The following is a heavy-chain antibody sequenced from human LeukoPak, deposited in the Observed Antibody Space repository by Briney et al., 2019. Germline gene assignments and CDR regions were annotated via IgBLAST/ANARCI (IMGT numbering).Heavy chain of an antibody. Sequence: ASVKVSCKASGYTFTGYYMHWVRQAPGQGLEWMGWINPNNGNTNYAQKLQGRVTMTTDTSTSTAYMELRSLRSDDTAVYYCARDPGGSSSWYRNMDVWGKGTTVTVSS. D-gene: IGHD6-13*01. CDR3: ARDPGGSSSWYRNMDV. CDR2: INPNNGNT. V-gene: IGHV1-18*04. CDR1: GYTFTGYY. J-gene: IGHJ6*03.